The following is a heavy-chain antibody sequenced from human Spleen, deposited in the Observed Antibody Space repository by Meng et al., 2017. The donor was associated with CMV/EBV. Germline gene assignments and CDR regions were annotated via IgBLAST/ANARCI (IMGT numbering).Heavy chain of an antibody. CDR2: INPNSGGT. V-gene: IGHV1-2*02. D-gene: IGHD1-26*01. Sequence: ASVKVSCKASGYTFTGYYMHWVRQAPGQGLEWMGWINPNSGGTNFAQKFQGRLTMTRDTSISTAYVELSGLTSDDTAVYYCARDSGSEYWGQGTLVTVSS. CDR3: ARDSGSEY. CDR1: GYTFTGYY. J-gene: IGHJ4*02.